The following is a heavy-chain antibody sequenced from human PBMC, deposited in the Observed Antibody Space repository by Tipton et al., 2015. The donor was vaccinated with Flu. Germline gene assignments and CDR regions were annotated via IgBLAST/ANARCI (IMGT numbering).Heavy chain of an antibody. CDR1: GFTFRSYE. J-gene: IGHJ6*02. CDR3: ASIGVFGVPIVV. CDR2: ISSSGSNI. Sequence: SLRLSCAASGFTFRSYEMNWVRQAPGKGLERVSYISSSGSNIYYADSVKGRFTISRDNAKNSLYLQMNSLRAEDTAVYYCASIGVFGVPIVVWVQGTAVAVSS. V-gene: IGHV3-48*03. D-gene: IGHD3-16*01.